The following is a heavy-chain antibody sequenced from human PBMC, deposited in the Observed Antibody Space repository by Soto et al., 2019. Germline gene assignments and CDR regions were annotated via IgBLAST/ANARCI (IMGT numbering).Heavy chain of an antibody. CDR2: IRSKAYGGTT. V-gene: IGHV3-49*04. Sequence: GGSLRLSCTASGFTFGDYAMSWVRQAPGKGLEWVGFIRSKAYGGTTEYAASVKGRFTISRDDSKSIAYLQMNSLKTEDTAVYYCTRDGYSSTIYYYGMDVWGQGTTVTVSS. CDR1: GFTFGDYA. J-gene: IGHJ6*02. D-gene: IGHD6-13*01. CDR3: TRDGYSSTIYYYGMDV.